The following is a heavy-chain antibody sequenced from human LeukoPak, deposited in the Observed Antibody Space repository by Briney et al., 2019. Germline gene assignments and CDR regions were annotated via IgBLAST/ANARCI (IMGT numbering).Heavy chain of an antibody. V-gene: IGHV3-30-3*01. CDR1: GFTFSSYP. J-gene: IGHJ4*02. CDR2: ISYDGSNK. CDR3: ARERESSSWYSYYFDY. Sequence: GRSLRLSCAASGFTFSSYPMHWVRQAPGKGLEWVAVISYDGSNKYYADSVKGRFTISRDNAKNSLYLQMNSLRAEDTAVYYCARERESSSWYSYYFDYWGQGTLVTVSS. D-gene: IGHD6-13*01.